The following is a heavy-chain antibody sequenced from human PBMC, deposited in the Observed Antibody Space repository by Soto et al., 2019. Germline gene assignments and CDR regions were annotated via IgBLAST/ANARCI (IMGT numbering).Heavy chain of an antibody. J-gene: IGHJ4*02. CDR2: ISSTGSYT. V-gene: IGHV3-11*05. D-gene: IGHD3-3*02. Sequence: QVQLVESGGGLVKPGGSLRLSCAASGFTFNDYYMTWIRQAPGTGLEWVSYISSTGSYTKSADSVKGRFTISRDNAKNSLYLQMDSLRDEDTGIYYCARDPSIRSPPDYWGRGTQVTVSS. CDR1: GFTFNDYY. CDR3: ARDPSIRSPPDY.